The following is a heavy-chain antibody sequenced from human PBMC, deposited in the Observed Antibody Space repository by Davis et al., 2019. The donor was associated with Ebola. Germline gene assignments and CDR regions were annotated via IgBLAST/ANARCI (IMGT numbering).Heavy chain of an antibody. CDR1: GFTFSSYA. V-gene: IGHV3-30-3*01. D-gene: IGHD5/OR15-5a*01. CDR2: ISYDGSNK. J-gene: IGHJ6*01. Sequence: GGSLRLSCAASGFTFSSYAMHWVRQAPGKGLEWVAVISYDGSNKYYADSVKGRFTISRDNSKNTLYLQMNSLRAEDTAVYYCARDSTSSFHQGPIGLPPGALLQEHLWG. CDR3: ARDSTSSFHQGPIGLPPGALLQEHL.